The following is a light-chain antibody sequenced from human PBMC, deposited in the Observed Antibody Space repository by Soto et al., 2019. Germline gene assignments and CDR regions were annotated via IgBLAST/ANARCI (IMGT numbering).Light chain of an antibody. Sequence: DIQMTQSPSTLCASVGDRVTTACRASQSISSWLAWYQQTPGKAPKILIQQASSLESGVPSRFSGSGSGTEFTLTVSSLQPDDFETYYGQQYNTFSLTFGQGTKVDIK. J-gene: IGKJ1*01. CDR2: QAS. CDR1: QSISSW. V-gene: IGKV1-5*03. CDR3: QQYNTFSLT.